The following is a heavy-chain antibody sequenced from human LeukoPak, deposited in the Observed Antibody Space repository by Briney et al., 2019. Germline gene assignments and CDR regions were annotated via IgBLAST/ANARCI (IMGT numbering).Heavy chain of an antibody. CDR2: INHSGTS. Sequence: PSETLSLTCAVYGGSFSSYYWSWTRQPPGKGLEWIGEINHSGTSNYNPSLKSRVSMSVDMSKKQFSLKLTSVTAADTAIYYCAREVVMDDYGDHFDYWGQGTLVTVSS. CDR1: GGSFSSYY. CDR3: AREVVMDDYGDHFDY. D-gene: IGHD4-17*01. V-gene: IGHV4-34*01. J-gene: IGHJ4*02.